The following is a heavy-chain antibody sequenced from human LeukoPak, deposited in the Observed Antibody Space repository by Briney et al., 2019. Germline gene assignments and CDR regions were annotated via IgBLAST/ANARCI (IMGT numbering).Heavy chain of an antibody. V-gene: IGHV3-21*01. CDR1: GFTFSYYS. D-gene: IGHD6-6*01. J-gene: IGHJ5*02. CDR3: ARDAGYSSSYGWFDP. CDR2: ISSSSSYI. Sequence: PGGSLRLSCAASGFTFSYYSMNWVRQAPGKGLEWVSSISSSSSYIYYADSMKGRFTISRDNAKNSLYLQMNSLRAEDTAVYYCARDAGYSSSYGWFDPWGQGTLVTVSS.